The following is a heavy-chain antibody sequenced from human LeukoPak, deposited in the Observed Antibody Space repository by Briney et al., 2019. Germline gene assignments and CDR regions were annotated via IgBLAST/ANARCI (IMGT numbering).Heavy chain of an antibody. D-gene: IGHD4-17*01. Sequence: ASVTVSCKASGYTFTGYYMHWVRQAPGQGLDWMGWINPNSGGTNYAQKFQGRVTMTRDTSISAAYMELSRLRSDDTAVYYCARGGDYRLGYFDLWGRGTLVTVSS. J-gene: IGHJ2*01. CDR1: GYTFTGYY. CDR2: INPNSGGT. CDR3: ARGGDYRLGYFDL. V-gene: IGHV1-2*02.